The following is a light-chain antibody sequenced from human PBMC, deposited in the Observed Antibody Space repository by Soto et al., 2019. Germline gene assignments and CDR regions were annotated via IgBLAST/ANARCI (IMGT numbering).Light chain of an antibody. CDR1: QSVSSN. J-gene: IGKJ4*01. CDR3: QQYGGLPLT. V-gene: IGKV3-15*01. CDR2: GAS. Sequence: EIVMTQSPATLSVSPGERATLSCRASQSVSSNLAWYQQRPGQPPRLLIYGASTRASGIPARFSGSGSGTEFTLTISSLQSEDFAFYYCQQYGGLPLTFGGGTKMEIK.